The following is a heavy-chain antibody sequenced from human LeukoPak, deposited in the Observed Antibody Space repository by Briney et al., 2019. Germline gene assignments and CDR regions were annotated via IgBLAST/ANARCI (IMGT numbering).Heavy chain of an antibody. D-gene: IGHD6-19*01. V-gene: IGHV3-64*02. CDR2: ISNNGEDT. J-gene: IGHJ4*02. Sequence: GGSLRLSCAASGFTFITYAFHWGRQAPGKGLEYVSAISNNGEDTYYADSVKGRFTISRDNSKNTLYLQVGSLRAEDMAVYYCVRGGGVVAGTYDYWGQGTLVTVSS. CDR3: VRGGGVVAGTYDY. CDR1: GFTFITYA.